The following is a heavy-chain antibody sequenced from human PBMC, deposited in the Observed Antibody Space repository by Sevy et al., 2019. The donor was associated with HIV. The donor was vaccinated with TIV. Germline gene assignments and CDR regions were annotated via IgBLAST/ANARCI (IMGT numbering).Heavy chain of an antibody. CDR1: GFTFSSFA. Sequence: GGSLRLSCEASGFTFSSFAMSWVRQAPGKGLEWVSAISGSGADTDYADSVKGRFTVSRDNSKNTLYLQLNSLRAEDTAVYYCAKVAAVARVYFDYWGQGTLVTFSS. CDR2: ISGSGADT. V-gene: IGHV3-23*01. D-gene: IGHD6-19*01. CDR3: AKVAAVARVYFDY. J-gene: IGHJ4*02.